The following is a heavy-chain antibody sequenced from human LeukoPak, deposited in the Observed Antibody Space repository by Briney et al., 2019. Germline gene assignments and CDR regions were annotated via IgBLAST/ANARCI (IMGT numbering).Heavy chain of an antibody. D-gene: IGHD4-23*01. CDR2: INTDTGNP. Sequence: GASVKVSCKASRYTFTTYAMNWVRQAPGQGLEWMGWINTDTGNPTYAQGFTGRFVFSLDTSVSTAYLQISSLKVEDTAVYYCARGTYGGNSGDTFDIWGQGTMVTVSS. J-gene: IGHJ3*02. V-gene: IGHV7-4-1*02. CDR1: RYTFTTYA. CDR3: ARGTYGGNSGDTFDI.